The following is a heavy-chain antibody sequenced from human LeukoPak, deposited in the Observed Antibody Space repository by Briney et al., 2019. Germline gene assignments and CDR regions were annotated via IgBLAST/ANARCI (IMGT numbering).Heavy chain of an antibody. CDR1: GFSFSRYT. D-gene: IGHD3-22*01. V-gene: IGHV3-21*01. CDR2: MSGIGSYI. CDR3: ARDPLPPYDSSGYWDR. J-gene: IGHJ5*02. Sequence: GGSLRLSCAASGFSFSRYTLNWVRQAPGKGLEWVSSMSGIGSYIYYADSVKGRFTISRDNAKNSLYLRMNSLRAEDTAVYYCARDPLPPYDSSGYWDRWGQGTLVTVSS.